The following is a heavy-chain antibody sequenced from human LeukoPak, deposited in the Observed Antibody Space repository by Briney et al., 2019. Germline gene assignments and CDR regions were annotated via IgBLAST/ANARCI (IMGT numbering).Heavy chain of an antibody. Sequence: PGGSLRLSCAASGFSFSNSWMNLVRQAPGKGLEWVAVISYDGSNKYYADSVKGRFTISRDNSKNTLYLQMNSLRAEDTAVYYCAPYSGSYSTIDYWGQGTLVTVSS. J-gene: IGHJ4*02. CDR3: APYSGSYSTIDY. CDR1: GFSFSNSW. CDR2: ISYDGSNK. V-gene: IGHV3-30-3*01. D-gene: IGHD1-26*01.